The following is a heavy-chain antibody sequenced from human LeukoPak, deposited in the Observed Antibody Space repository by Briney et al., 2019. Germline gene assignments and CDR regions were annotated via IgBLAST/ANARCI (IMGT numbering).Heavy chain of an antibody. CDR3: AREGDGFNSWAYFDY. V-gene: IGHV1-2*06. J-gene: IGHJ4*02. Sequence: ASVKVFCRPSGYTFTGNYMHWVRQAPGQGLEWIGRINPNSGGTNLAQKFQGRVTMTRDTSISTAYMELSRLRSDDTAVYYCAREGDGFNSWAYFDYWGQGTLVTVSS. CDR1: GYTFTGNY. CDR2: INPNSGGT. D-gene: IGHD5-24*01.